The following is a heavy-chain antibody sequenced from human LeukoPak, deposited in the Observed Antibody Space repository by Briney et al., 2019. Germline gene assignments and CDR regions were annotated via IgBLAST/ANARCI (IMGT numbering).Heavy chain of an antibody. V-gene: IGHV4-59*01. CDR3: AREAAAGTYYFDY. Sequence: SETLSLTCTVSGGSISSYYWSWIRQPPGKGLEWIGYIYYSRSTNYNPSLKSRVTIPVDTSKNQFSLKLSSVTAADTAVYYCAREAAAGTYYFDYWGQGTLVTVSS. CDR1: GGSISSYY. CDR2: IYYSRST. D-gene: IGHD6-13*01. J-gene: IGHJ4*02.